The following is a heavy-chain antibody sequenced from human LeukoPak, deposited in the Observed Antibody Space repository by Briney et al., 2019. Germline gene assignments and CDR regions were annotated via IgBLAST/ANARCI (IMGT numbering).Heavy chain of an antibody. J-gene: IGHJ4*02. Sequence: ASVKVSCKAYGYTFTSYGISWVRQAPGQVLEWMGWISAYNGNTNYAQKLQGRVTMTTDTSTSTAYMELRSLRSDDTAVYYCARVAPYYDFWSGYYSVCYFDYWGQGTLVTVSS. D-gene: IGHD3-3*01. CDR2: ISAYNGNT. CDR1: GYTFTSYG. CDR3: ARVAPYYDFWSGYYSVCYFDY. V-gene: IGHV1-18*01.